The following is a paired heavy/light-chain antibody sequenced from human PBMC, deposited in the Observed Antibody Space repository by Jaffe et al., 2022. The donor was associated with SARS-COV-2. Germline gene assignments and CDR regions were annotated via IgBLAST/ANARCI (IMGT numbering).Heavy chain of an antibody. V-gene: IGHV1-8*01. J-gene: IGHJ5*02. CDR2: MSPNSGNT. Sequence: QVQLVQSGAEVKKPGDSVKVSCKASGYTFTNYDLNWVRQATGQGLEWIGWMSPNSGNTGYAQKFQGRVTMTRSTSISTAFMELSSLTSEDTAVYYCARDYGGNSGEFDPWGQGTLVTVSS. CDR1: GYTFTNYD. D-gene: IGHD4-17*01. CDR3: ARDYGGNSGEFDP.
Light chain of an antibody. CDR3: MIWYSNTWL. V-gene: IGLV5-45*03. J-gene: IGLJ3*02. Sequence: QAVLTQPSSLSASPGASASLTCTLRSDINVGTYRIYWFQQKPGSPPQYLLTYKSDSDKQQGSGVPRRFSGSKDASANAGILLISGLQSEDEADYYCMIWYSNTWLFGGGTKLTVL. CDR1: SDINVGTYR. CDR2: YKSDSDK.